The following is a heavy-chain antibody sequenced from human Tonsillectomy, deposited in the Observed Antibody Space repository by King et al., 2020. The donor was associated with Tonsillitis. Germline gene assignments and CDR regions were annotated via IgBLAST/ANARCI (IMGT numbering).Heavy chain of an antibody. Sequence: VQRVESGGGLVQPGGSLRLSCVASGFTYSSYSMHWVRKAPGKGLEWGSYDSSSSSTIYYADSVKGRFTISRDNANNSLYLQMNSLRAEDTAVYYCARKGSGSGGYAFDIWGQGTMVTVSS. CDR1: GFTYSSYS. J-gene: IGHJ3*02. CDR3: ARKGSGSGGYAFDI. D-gene: IGHD6-19*01. CDR2: DSSSSSTI. V-gene: IGHV3-48*01.